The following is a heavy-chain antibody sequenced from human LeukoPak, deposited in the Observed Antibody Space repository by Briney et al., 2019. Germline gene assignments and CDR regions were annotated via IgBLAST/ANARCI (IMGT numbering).Heavy chain of an antibody. CDR3: AKILGYCSGGSCYGDDAFDI. J-gene: IGHJ3*02. V-gene: IGHV3-21*04. CDR2: ISSSSSYI. D-gene: IGHD2-15*01. CDR1: GFTFSSYS. Sequence: GGSLRLSCAASGFTFSSYSMNWVRQAPGKGLEWVSSISSSSSYIYYADSVKGRFTISRDNSKNTLYLQMNSLRAEDTAVYYCAKILGYCSGGSCYGDDAFDIWGQGTMVTVSS.